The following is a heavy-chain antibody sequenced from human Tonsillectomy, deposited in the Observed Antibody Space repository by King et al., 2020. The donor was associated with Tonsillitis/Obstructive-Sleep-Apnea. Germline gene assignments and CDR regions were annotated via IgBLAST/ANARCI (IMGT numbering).Heavy chain of an antibody. J-gene: IGHJ4*02. D-gene: IGHD6-19*01. CDR1: GYTFSSFG. V-gene: IGHV1-18*01. CDR2: ISTYNDNT. Sequence: VQLVESGAEVKKPGASVKVSCKASGYTFSSFGISWVRQAPGQGLEWMGWISTYNDNTNYAQKLQGRVTMTTDTSTSTAYMELRSLRSDDTAVYYCAAVSGIAVAGTNYFDYWGQGTLDTVSS. CDR3: AAVSGIAVAGTNYFDY.